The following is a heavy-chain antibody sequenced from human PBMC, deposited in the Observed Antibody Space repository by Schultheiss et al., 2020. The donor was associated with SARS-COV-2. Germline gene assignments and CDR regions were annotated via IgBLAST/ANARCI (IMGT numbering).Heavy chain of an antibody. CDR2: IYYSGST. CDR1: GGSISSGGYY. CDR3: ARGRVATIGYYFDY. J-gene: IGHJ4*02. V-gene: IGHV4-61*08. D-gene: IGHD5-12*01. Sequence: SETLSLTCTVSGGSISSGGYYWSWIRQHPGKGLEWIGYIYYSGSTNYNPSLKSRVTISVDTSKNQFSLKLSSVTAADTAVYYCARGRVATIGYYFDYWGQGTLVTVSS.